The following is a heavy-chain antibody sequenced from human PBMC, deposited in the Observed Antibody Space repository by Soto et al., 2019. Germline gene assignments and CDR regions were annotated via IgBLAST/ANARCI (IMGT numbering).Heavy chain of an antibody. J-gene: IGHJ4*02. Sequence: QVQLVESGGGVVQPGRSLRLSCAASGFTFNSYAMHWVRQAPGKGLEWVAIISDDGSNNHYADAVKGRFTISRDHSENRLYLQMNSLRAEDTAIYYCARGIVGATGVGVDYWGQGTLVTVSS. V-gene: IGHV3-30-3*01. CDR3: ARGIVGATGVGVDY. CDR2: ISDDGSNN. D-gene: IGHD1-26*01. CDR1: GFTFNSYA.